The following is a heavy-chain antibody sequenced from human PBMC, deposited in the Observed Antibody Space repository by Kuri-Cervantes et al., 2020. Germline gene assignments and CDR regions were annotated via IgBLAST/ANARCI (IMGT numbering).Heavy chain of an antibody. J-gene: IGHJ6*02. CDR2: ISAYNGNT. CDR3: ARGVPRIGGMDV. V-gene: IGHV1-18*01. Sequence: ASVKVSCKASGYTFTSYGISWVRQAPGQGLEWMGWISAYNGNTNYAQKLQGRVTMTTDTSTSTVYMELSGLRPGDTAVYYCARGVPRIGGMDVWGQGTTVTVSS. CDR1: GYTFTSYG. D-gene: IGHD3-22*01.